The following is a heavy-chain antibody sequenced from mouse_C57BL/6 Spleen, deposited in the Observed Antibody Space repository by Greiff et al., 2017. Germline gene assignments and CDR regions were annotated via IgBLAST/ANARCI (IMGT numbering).Heavy chain of an antibody. V-gene: IGHV1-55*01. Sequence: QVQLQQSGAELVKPGASVKMSCKASGYTFTSYWITWVKQRPGQGLAWIGDIYPGGGSTNYTEKFKSKATLTVDTSSRTAYMQLSSLTSEASAVYYSAKGRYYYNDWGQGTTLTVSA. CDR3: AKGRYYYND. D-gene: IGHD1-1*01. CDR1: GYTFTSYW. CDR2: IYPGGGST. J-gene: IGHJ2*01.